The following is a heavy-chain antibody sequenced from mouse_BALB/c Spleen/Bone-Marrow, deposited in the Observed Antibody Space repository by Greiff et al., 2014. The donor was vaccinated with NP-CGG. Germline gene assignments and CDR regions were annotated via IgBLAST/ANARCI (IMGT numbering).Heavy chain of an antibody. CDR3: ANSRNGLPY. J-gene: IGHJ3*01. CDR1: GYTFTNSW. Sequence: VPLQQSGAELAKPGASVKMSCKASGYTFTNSWMHWVKQRPGQGLEWIGYINPGTDYTEYDQKFNDKATLTADRTSSTAYMQLSGPTSEDAAVYFCANSRNGLPYWGQGTLGTVSA. V-gene: IGHV1-7*01. CDR2: INPGTDYT.